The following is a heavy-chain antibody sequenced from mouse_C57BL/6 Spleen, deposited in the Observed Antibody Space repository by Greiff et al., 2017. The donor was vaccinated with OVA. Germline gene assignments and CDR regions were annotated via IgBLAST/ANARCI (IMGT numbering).Heavy chain of an antibody. CDR2: IYPGDGDT. V-gene: IGHV1-82*01. J-gene: IGHJ1*03. Sequence: QVQLQQSGPELVKPGASVKISCKASGYAFSSSWMNWVKQRPGKGLEWIGRIYPGDGDTNYNGKFKGKATLTADKSSSTAYMQLSSLTSEDSAVYFCASPFITTVVAPYWYFDVWGTGTTVTVSS. CDR1: GYAFSSSW. D-gene: IGHD1-1*01. CDR3: ASPFITTVVAPYWYFDV.